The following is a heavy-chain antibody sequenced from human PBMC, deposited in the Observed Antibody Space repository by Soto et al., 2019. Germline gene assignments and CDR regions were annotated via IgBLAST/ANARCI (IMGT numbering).Heavy chain of an antibody. CDR2: INANSGGT. CDR1: GYSFTGYY. J-gene: IGHJ4*02. Sequence: ASVKVSCKASGYSFTGYYIHWVRQAPGQGLEWMRWINANSGGTNYAQKFQGWVTMTRDTSIRTAYMELNRLTSDDTAVYYCARAQDISSSLLLDYWGQGTLVTVSS. V-gene: IGHV1-2*04. CDR3: ARAQDISSSLLLDY. D-gene: IGHD6-6*01.